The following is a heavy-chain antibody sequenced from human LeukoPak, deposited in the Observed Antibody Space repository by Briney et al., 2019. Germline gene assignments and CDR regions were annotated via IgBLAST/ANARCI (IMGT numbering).Heavy chain of an antibody. CDR2: ISGSGGST. D-gene: IGHD3-16*01. Sequence: GGSLRLSCAASGFTFSSYAMSWVRQAPGKGLEWVSAISGSGGSTYYADSVKGRFTISRDNSKNTLYLQINSLSAEDTAVYYCARDPISYYYYMDVWGKGTSVFVSS. CDR3: ARDPISYYYYMDV. J-gene: IGHJ6*03. CDR1: GFTFSSYA. V-gene: IGHV3-23*01.